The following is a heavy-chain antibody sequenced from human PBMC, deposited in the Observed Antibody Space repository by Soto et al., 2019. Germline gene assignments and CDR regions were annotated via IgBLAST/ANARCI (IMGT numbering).Heavy chain of an antibody. CDR2: ISSGTTST. CDR3: ARDRKYYYMDV. Sequence: GGSLRLSCAASGFTFSNYYINWVRQAPGKGLEWVSCISSGTTSTYYAESVRGRFTISRDNAKNSLYLQMSSLRAEDTAVYYCARDRKYYYMDVWGKGTTVTVSS. CDR1: GFTFSNYY. V-gene: IGHV3-48*01. J-gene: IGHJ6*03.